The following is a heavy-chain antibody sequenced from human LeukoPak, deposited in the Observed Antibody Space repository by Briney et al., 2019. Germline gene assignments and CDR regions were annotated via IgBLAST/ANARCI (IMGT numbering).Heavy chain of an antibody. Sequence: SETLSLTCTVSGGSISSGGYYWSWIRQHPGKGLEWIGYIYYSGSTYYNPSLKSRVTISVDTSKNQFSLKLSSVTAADTAVYYCARGIAARTRALHPYFDYWGQGTLVTVSS. CDR3: ARGIAARTRALHPYFDY. CDR2: IYYSGST. V-gene: IGHV4-31*03. D-gene: IGHD6-6*01. J-gene: IGHJ4*02. CDR1: GGSISSGGYY.